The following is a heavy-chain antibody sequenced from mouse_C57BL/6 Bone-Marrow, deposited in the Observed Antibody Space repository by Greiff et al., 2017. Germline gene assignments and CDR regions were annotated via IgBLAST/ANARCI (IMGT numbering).Heavy chain of an antibody. D-gene: IGHD2-2*01. Sequence: EVQLQQSVAELVRPGASVKLSCTASGFNIKNTYMPWVKQRPEQGLEWIGRIDPANGNTKYAPKFQGKAPITADTSSHTAYLQLCSLTSEDTAIYYCARSGLRLYYAMDYWAQGTSVSVSS. CDR3: ARSGLRLYYAMDY. CDR1: GFNIKNTY. V-gene: IGHV14-3*01. CDR2: IDPANGNT. J-gene: IGHJ4*01.